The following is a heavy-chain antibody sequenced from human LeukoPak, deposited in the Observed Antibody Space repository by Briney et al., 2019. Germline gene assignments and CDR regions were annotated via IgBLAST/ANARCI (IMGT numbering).Heavy chain of an antibody. Sequence: ASVKVSCKASGYTFTGYYMHWVRQAPGQGLEWMGWINPNSGGTNYAQKFQGRVTMTRDTSISTAYMELSRLGSDDTAVYYCARDSKDSSGWYYKNYYYGMDVWGPGTTVTVSS. CDR2: INPNSGGT. CDR3: ARDSKDSSGWYYKNYYYGMDV. J-gene: IGHJ6*02. D-gene: IGHD6-19*01. V-gene: IGHV1-2*02. CDR1: GYTFTGYY.